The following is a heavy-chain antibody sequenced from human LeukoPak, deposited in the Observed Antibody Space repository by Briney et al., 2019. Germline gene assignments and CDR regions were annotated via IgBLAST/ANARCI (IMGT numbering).Heavy chain of an antibody. J-gene: IGHJ4*02. CDR3: ARAWGGYDTSGPFDY. D-gene: IGHD3-22*01. CDR2: IIPMFGTP. Sequence: SVKVSCKASGGTFSTYAISWVRQAPGQGLEWMGGIIPMFGTPNYAQKFQGRVTITTDESTSTAYMGLSSLRSEDTAVYYYARAWGGYDTSGPFDYWGQGTLVTVSS. V-gene: IGHV1-69*05. CDR1: GGTFSTYA.